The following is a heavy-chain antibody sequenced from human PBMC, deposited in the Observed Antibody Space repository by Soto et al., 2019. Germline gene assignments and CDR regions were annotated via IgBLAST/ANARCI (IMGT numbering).Heavy chain of an antibody. CDR2: ISGSGGST. CDR3: AKETTRRGGWFDP. V-gene: IGHV3-23*01. J-gene: IGHJ5*02. CDR1: GFTFSNYA. D-gene: IGHD2-15*01. Sequence: EVQLLESGGGLVQPGGSLRLSCAASGFTFSNYAMSWVRQAPGKGLEWVSAISGSGGSTYYADSVKGRFTISRDNSKNTMYLKMSSRRAEDTAVYCCAKETTRRGGWFDPWGQGTLVTVSS.